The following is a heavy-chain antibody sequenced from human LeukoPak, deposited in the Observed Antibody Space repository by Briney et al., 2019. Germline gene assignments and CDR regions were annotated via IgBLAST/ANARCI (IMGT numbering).Heavy chain of an antibody. J-gene: IGHJ4*02. Sequence: GGSLRLSCAASGFTFSSYAMSWVRQAPGKGLEWVSAISGSGGSTYYADSVKGRFTISRDNSKNTLYLQMNSLRAEDTAVYYCARQHCSGGDCYFFDWGQGTLVTVS. V-gene: IGHV3-23*01. CDR3: ARQHCSGGDCYFFD. D-gene: IGHD2-15*01. CDR2: ISGSGGST. CDR1: GFTFSSYA.